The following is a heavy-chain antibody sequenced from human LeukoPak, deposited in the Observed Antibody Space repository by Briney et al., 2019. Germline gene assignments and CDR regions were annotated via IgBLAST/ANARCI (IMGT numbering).Heavy chain of an antibody. Sequence: SETLSLTCTVSGDSVSAGVYWAWIRQPRGKGLEWIGSIYHSGSTYYNPSLKSRVSISVDKSKNQFSLNLSSVTAADTAVYFCARHPPYGDNGLDWLDPWGQGTPVTVSS. J-gene: IGHJ5*02. CDR1: GDSVSAGVY. CDR3: ARHPPYGDNGLDWLDP. D-gene: IGHD4-17*01. V-gene: IGHV4-38-2*02. CDR2: IYHSGST.